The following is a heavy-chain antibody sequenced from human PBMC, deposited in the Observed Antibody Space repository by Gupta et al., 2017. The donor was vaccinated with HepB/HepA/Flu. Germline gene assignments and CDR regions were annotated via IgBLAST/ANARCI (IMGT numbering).Heavy chain of an antibody. D-gene: IGHD2-15*01. V-gene: IGHV4-34*01. CDR1: GGSFSGYY. Sequence: QVQLQQWGAGLLKPSETLSPTCAVYGGSFSGYYWSWIRQPPRKGLEWIGEINHSGSTNYNPSLKSRVTISVDTSKNQFSLKLSSVTAADTAVYYCARRYCSGGSCQAGWFDPWGQGTLVTVSS. CDR2: INHSGST. CDR3: ARRYCSGGSCQAGWFDP. J-gene: IGHJ5*02.